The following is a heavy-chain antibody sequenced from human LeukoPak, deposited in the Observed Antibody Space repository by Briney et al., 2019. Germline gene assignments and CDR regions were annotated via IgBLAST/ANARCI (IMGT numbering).Heavy chain of an antibody. Sequence: PSETLTLTCAVYGGSFSGYYWSWIRQPPGKGLEWIGEINHSGSTNYNPSLKSRVTISVDTSKNQFSLKLSSVIAADTAVYYCARGNVIMVRGVRDNYYYGMDVWGKGTTVTVSS. D-gene: IGHD3-10*01. CDR1: GGSFSGYY. V-gene: IGHV4-34*01. CDR2: INHSGST. J-gene: IGHJ6*04. CDR3: ARGNVIMVRGVRDNYYYGMDV.